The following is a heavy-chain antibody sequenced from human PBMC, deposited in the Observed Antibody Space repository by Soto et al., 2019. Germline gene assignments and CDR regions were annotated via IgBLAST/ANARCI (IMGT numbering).Heavy chain of an antibody. Sequence: QVQLQESGPGLVKPSQTLSLTCTVSGGSISSGGYYWSWLRQHPGKGLEWIGYIYYSGSTYYNPSLKCRVTISVDTSKNQFSLKLSSVTAADTAVYYCARAPRRGGYYYYYGMDVWGQGTTVTVSS. D-gene: IGHD3-16*01. V-gene: IGHV4-31*03. CDR1: GGSISSGGYY. CDR3: ARAPRRGGYYYYYGMDV. J-gene: IGHJ6*02. CDR2: IYYSGST.